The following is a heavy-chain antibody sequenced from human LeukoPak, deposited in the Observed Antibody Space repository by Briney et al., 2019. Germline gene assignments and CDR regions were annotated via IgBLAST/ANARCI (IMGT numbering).Heavy chain of an antibody. CDR2: INHSGST. CDR3: AGYHYGSGSYHNHPNFDY. D-gene: IGHD3-10*01. J-gene: IGHJ4*02. CDR1: GGSFSTYY. Sequence: PSETLSLTCAVYGGSFSTYYWSWIRQPPGKGLEWIGEINHSGSTTYNPSLKCRVTISIDTSKNQFSLKLNSVTAADTAVYFCAGYHYGSGSYHNHPNFDYWGQGTLVTVSS. V-gene: IGHV4-34*01.